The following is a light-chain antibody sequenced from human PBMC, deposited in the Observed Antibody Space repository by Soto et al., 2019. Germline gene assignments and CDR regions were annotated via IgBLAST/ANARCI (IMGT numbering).Light chain of an antibody. V-gene: IGKV1-39*01. Sequence: DIHMTQSPSSLSASVGDRVTITCRASQTISSYLNWYQQKPGKAPTLLIYFASSRQSGVPSRFSGSGSERDFTLTIISLQPEDSATYYCQPSDNPPFTFGPGTKLDIK. CDR2: FAS. CDR1: QTISSY. CDR3: QPSDNPPFT. J-gene: IGKJ3*01.